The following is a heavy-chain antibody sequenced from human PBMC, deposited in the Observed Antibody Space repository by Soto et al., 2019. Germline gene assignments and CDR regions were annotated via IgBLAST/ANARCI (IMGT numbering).Heavy chain of an antibody. CDR1: GGTFSTYG. CDR2: IIPVYGTS. Sequence: QVQLVQSGAEVKKPGSSVKVSCKTSGGTFSTYGTSWVRQAPGQGLEWMGGIIPVYGTSDYAQKFQGRVALTADESTRTAYLELSSLRSEDTAVYYSARATIRSWSSPRDYGVDVWGQGTAVTVSS. CDR3: ARATIRSWSSPRDYGVDV. D-gene: IGHD6-13*01. V-gene: IGHV1-69*01. J-gene: IGHJ6*02.